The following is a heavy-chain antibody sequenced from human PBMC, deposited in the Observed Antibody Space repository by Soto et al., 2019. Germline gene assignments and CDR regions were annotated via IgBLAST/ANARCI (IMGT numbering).Heavy chain of an antibody. D-gene: IGHD2-15*01. Sequence: GGSLRLSCAASGFTFSSYGVHWVRQAPGKGLEWVAVISYDGSNKYYADSVKGRFTISRDNSKNTLYLQMNSLRAEDTAVYYCAKSDGVFSGGSSPDAFDIWGQGTMVTVS. CDR1: GFTFSSYG. CDR3: AKSDGVFSGGSSPDAFDI. CDR2: ISYDGSNK. V-gene: IGHV3-30*18. J-gene: IGHJ3*02.